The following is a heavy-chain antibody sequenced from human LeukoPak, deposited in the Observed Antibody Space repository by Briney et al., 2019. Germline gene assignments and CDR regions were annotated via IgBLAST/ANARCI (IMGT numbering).Heavy chain of an antibody. CDR2: MNPNSGNT. CDR1: GYTFTSYD. D-gene: IGHD2-2*01. CDR3: ATGLGYCSSTSCYEYFYYYYGMDV. J-gene: IGHJ6*02. Sequence: ASVKVSCKASGYTFTSYDINWVRQATGQGLEWMGWMNPNSGNTRYAQKFQGRVTMTRNTSISTAYMELSSLRSEDTAVYYCATGLGYCSSTSCYEYFYYYYGMDVWGQGTTVTVSS. V-gene: IGHV1-8*01.